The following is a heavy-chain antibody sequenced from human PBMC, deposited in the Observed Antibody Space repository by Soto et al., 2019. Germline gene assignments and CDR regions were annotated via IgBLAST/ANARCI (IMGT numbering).Heavy chain of an antibody. CDR2: IIPIFGTA. D-gene: IGHD3-22*01. CDR1: GGTFSSYA. V-gene: IGHV1-69*13. Sequence: GASVKVSCKASGGTFSSYAISWVRQAPGQGLEWMGGIIPIFGTANYAQKFQGRVTITADESTSTAYMELSSLRSEDTAVYYCARGQYYYDSSGYYYYWGQGTLVTVSS. CDR3: ARGQYYYDSSGYYYY. J-gene: IGHJ4*02.